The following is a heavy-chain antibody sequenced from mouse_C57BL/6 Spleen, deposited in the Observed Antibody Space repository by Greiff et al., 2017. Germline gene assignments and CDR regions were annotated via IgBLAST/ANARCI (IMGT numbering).Heavy chain of an antibody. CDR3: ARDDYGGGDY. D-gene: IGHD2-4*01. CDR2: INPNNGGT. CDR1: GYTFTDYY. Sequence: VQLQQSGPELVKPGASVKISCKASGYTFTDYYMNWVKQSHGKSLEWIGDINPNNGGTSYNQKFKGKATLTVDKSSSTAYMELRSLTSEDSAVYYRARDDYGGGDYWGQGTSVTVSS. J-gene: IGHJ4*01. V-gene: IGHV1-26*01.